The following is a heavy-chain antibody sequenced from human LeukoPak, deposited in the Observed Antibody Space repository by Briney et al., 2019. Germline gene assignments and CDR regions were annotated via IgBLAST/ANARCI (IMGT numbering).Heavy chain of an antibody. V-gene: IGHV3-9*01. J-gene: IGHJ4*02. CDR3: AKGPLAFLTGNFDY. CDR1: GFTFDDYA. D-gene: IGHD3-3*02. Sequence: GGSLRLSCAASGFTFDDYAMHWVRQAPGKGREWVSGISWTSGSIGYADSVKGRFTISRDNAKNSLYLQMNSLRAEDTALYYCAKGPLAFLTGNFDYWGQGTLVTVSS. CDR2: ISWTSGSI.